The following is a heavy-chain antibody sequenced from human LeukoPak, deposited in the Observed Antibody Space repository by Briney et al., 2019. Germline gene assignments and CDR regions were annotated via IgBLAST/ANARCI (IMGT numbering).Heavy chain of an antibody. CDR3: ARAGFSAANSNYYMDV. CDR2: IIPILGIA. J-gene: IGHJ6*03. V-gene: IGHV1-69*02. D-gene: IGHD6-25*01. Sequence: ASVKVSCKASGGTFSSYTISWVRPAPGQGLEWMGRIIPILGIANYAQKFQGRVTITADKSTSTAYMELSSLRSEDTAVYYCARAGFSAANSNYYMDVWGKGTTVTVSS. CDR1: GGTFSSYT.